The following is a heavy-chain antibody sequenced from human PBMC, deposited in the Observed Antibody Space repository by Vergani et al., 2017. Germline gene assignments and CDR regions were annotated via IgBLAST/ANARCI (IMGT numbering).Heavy chain of an antibody. CDR1: GFTFSSYV. CDR2: ISGSGDNT. V-gene: IGHV3-23*01. CDR3: AAGWWSEGAFDI. Sequence: EVQLLESGGGLVQPGGSLRLSCAASGFTFSSYVMSWVRQAPGKGLEWVSSISGSGDNTYYADSVKGRFTISRDNSNTTLYLQMNSLRAEDTAVYYCAAGWWSEGAFDIWGQGTMVTVSS. J-gene: IGHJ3*02. D-gene: IGHD3-16*01.